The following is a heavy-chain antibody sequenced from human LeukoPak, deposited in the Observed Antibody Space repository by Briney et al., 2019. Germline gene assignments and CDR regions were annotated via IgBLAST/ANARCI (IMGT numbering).Heavy chain of an antibody. CDR2: IYNSRGST. V-gene: IGHV4-61*02. Sequence: TLSLTCTVSGGSISSGTYYWSWIRQPAGKGLEWIGRIYNSRGSTSYNPSLKSRVTISLDTSKNQFSLKLSSVTAADTAVYYCARAPPQNYGSGSYLDYWGQGTLVTVSS. CDR3: ARAPPQNYGSGSYLDY. J-gene: IGHJ4*02. CDR1: GGSISSGTYY. D-gene: IGHD3-10*01.